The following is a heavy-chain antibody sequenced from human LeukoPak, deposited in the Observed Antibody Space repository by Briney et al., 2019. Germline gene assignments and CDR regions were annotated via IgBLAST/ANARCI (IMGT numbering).Heavy chain of an antibody. Sequence: GGSLRLSCAASGFTFSTYGMNWVRQAPGKGLEWVSYISSTTTYIYYADSVKGRFTISRDNAKNSLYLQMNSLRAEDTAVYYCAREIPRGIAGFDYWGQGTLVTVSS. CDR1: GFTFSTYG. J-gene: IGHJ4*02. D-gene: IGHD6-13*01. CDR3: AREIPRGIAGFDY. V-gene: IGHV3-21*01. CDR2: ISSTTTYI.